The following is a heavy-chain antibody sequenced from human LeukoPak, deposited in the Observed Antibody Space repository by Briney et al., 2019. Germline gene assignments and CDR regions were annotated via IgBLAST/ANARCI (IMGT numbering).Heavy chain of an antibody. J-gene: IGHJ4*02. V-gene: IGHV4-39*01. Sequence: PSETLSLTCTASGGSISSGPYYWGWIRQPPGKGLEWIGNIYYGENTYYNPSLKSRVTISIDTSKNQFSLKLSSVTAADTAVYYCARVTGRWLQRDYFDYWGQGTLVTVSS. CDR1: GGSISSGPYY. CDR2: IYYGENT. D-gene: IGHD5-24*01. CDR3: ARVTGRWLQRDYFDY.